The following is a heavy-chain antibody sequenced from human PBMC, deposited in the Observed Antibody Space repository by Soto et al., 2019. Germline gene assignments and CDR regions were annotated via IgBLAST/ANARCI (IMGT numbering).Heavy chain of an antibody. CDR2: ISAYNGNT. CDR1: GYTFTSYG. Sequence: ASVKVSCKASGYTFTSYGISWVRQAPGQGLGWMGWISAYNGNTNYAQKLQGRVTMTTDTSTSTAYMELRSLRSDDTAVYYCARDITGTKQYAYYYGMDVWGQGTTVTVSS. CDR3: ARDITGTKQYAYYYGMDV. J-gene: IGHJ6*02. V-gene: IGHV1-18*01. D-gene: IGHD1-7*01.